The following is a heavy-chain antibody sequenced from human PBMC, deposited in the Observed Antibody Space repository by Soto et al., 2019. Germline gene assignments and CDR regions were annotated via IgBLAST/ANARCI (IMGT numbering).Heavy chain of an antibody. D-gene: IGHD3-10*01. CDR1: GFTFSSYA. CDR3: ARDLAELGAFDI. V-gene: IGHV3-30-3*01. CDR2: ISYDGSNK. J-gene: IGHJ3*02. Sequence: VQLVESGGGVVQPGRSLRLSCAASGFTFSSYAMHWVRQAPGKGLEWVAVISYDGSNKYYADSVKGRFTISRDNSKNTLYLQMNSLRAEDTAVYYCARDLAELGAFDIWGQGTMVTVSS.